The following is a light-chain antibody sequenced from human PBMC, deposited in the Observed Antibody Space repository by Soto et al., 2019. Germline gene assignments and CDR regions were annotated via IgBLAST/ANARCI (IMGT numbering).Light chain of an antibody. J-gene: IGLJ3*02. V-gene: IGLV2-14*01. CDR1: SSDVGGYNS. CDR2: EVS. CDR3: TSYTSSGTWV. Sequence: ALTQPASVSGSLGQSITISCTGTSSDVGGYNSVSWYQQHPGKAPKLMIYEVSNRPSGVSNRFSASKSGNTASLTISGLQTEDETDYYCTSYTSSGTWVFGGGTKVTVL.